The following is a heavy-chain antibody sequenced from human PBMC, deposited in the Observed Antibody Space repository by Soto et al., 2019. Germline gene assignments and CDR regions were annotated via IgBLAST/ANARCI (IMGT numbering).Heavy chain of an antibody. CDR1: GGSISSYY. D-gene: IGHD1-20*01. J-gene: IGHJ4*02. V-gene: IGHV4-59*08. CDR3: AGSRITATRSDY. Sequence: QVQLQESGPGLVKPSETLSLTCSVSGGSISSYYWTWIRQPPGKGLEWIGHIYDRGNTNYNPSSQSRVTISVDTSKNQFSLHLSSVTDADTAVYYRAGSRITATRSDYWGQGTLVTVSS. CDR2: IYDRGNT.